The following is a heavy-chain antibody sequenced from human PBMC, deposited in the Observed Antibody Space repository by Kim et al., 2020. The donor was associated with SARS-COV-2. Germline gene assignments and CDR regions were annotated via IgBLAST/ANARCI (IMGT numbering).Heavy chain of an antibody. D-gene: IGHD3-22*01. J-gene: IGHJ4*02. V-gene: IGHV7-4-1*02. Sequence: NPTYAQGFTGRFVFSLDTSVSTAYLQISSLKAEDTAVYYCARDSELLLDYWGQGTLVTVSS. CDR3: ARDSELLLDY. CDR2: NP.